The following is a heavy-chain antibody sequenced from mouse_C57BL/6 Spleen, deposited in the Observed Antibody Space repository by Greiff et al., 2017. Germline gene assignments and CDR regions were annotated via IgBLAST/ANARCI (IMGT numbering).Heavy chain of an antibody. J-gene: IGHJ2*01. CDR1: GFTFSSYA. V-gene: IGHV5-4*01. CDR2: ISDGGSYT. D-gene: IGHD1-1*01. Sequence: EVKLMESGGGLVKPGGSLKLSCAASGFTFSSYAMSWVRQTPEKRLEWVATISDGGSYTYYPDNVKGRFTISRDNAKNNLYLQMSHLKSEDTAMYYCAREESSGYFDYWGQGTTLTVSS. CDR3: AREESSGYFDY.